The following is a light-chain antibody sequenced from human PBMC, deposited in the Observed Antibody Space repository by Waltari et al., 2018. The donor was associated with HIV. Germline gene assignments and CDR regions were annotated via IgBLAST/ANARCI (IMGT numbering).Light chain of an antibody. CDR1: SSNIGASND. J-gene: IGLJ2*01. V-gene: IGLV1-40*01. Sequence: QSVLTQPPSASGTPGQRVTISCTGSSSNIGASNDVHWYQQLPGTAPKLLIYRNTNRPSGVPDRFSGSKSGTSASLAITGLRAEDEADYFCQSFDNGLSGVFGGGTKLTVL. CDR2: RNT. CDR3: QSFDNGLSGV.